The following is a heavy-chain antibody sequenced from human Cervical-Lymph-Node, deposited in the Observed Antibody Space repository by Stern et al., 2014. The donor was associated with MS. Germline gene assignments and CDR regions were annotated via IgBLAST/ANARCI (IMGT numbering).Heavy chain of an antibody. CDR1: GDTFTSYG. CDR3: ARGAYSSSSLGAN. D-gene: IGHD6-6*01. CDR2: ISAYNGNT. V-gene: IGHV1-18*01. Sequence: VQLVESGAEVKRPGAAVKVSCKASGDTFTSYGFTWVRQCPGQWLEWMVWISAYNGNTKYAQNLQGRVTMTTDTSTRTAYMELRSLRSDDTAVYDCARGAYSSSSLGANWGQGTLVTVSS. J-gene: IGHJ4*02.